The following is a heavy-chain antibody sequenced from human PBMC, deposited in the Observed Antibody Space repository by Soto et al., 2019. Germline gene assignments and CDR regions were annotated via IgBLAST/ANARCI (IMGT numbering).Heavy chain of an antibody. CDR1: GGSISGYY. CDR3: AGGRGRQQLVMSYYYGMDV. CDR2: INHVGST. D-gene: IGHD6-13*01. J-gene: IGHJ6*02. V-gene: IGHV4-34*01. Sequence: PSENLSLTFVVYGGSISGYYWSWIRQPPCKVLEWIGEINHVGSTNYNPSLKSRVNISVDTSKNQFSIKLSSVPAADTAVYYCAGGRGRQQLVMSYYYGMDVWGQGTTVTVSS.